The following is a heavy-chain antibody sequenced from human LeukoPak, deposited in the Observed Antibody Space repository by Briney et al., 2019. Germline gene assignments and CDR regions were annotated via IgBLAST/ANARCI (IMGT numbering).Heavy chain of an antibody. Sequence: SETLSLTCAVYGGAFSGYYWSWLRQPPGKGLEWIGEINHSGSTNYNPSLKSRVTISVDTSKNQFSLKLSSVTAADTSVYYCARRGLYSSGPPYYWGQGTLVTVSS. CDR3: ARRGLYSSGPPYY. V-gene: IGHV4-34*01. J-gene: IGHJ4*02. CDR2: INHSGST. CDR1: GGAFSGYY. D-gene: IGHD6-19*01.